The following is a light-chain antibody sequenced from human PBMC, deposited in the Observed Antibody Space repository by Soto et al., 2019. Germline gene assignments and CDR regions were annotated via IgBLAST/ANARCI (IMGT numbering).Light chain of an antibody. CDR3: QQYDSPYT. Sequence: EIVLTQSPGTLSLSPGERATLSCRASQSVSRSYLAWYQQKPGQAPRLLIYGASSRTTGIPDRFSGSGSGTDFILTISRLEAEDFAVYYCQQYDSPYTFGQGTKLEIK. V-gene: IGKV3-20*01. CDR1: QSVSRSY. J-gene: IGKJ2*01. CDR2: GAS.